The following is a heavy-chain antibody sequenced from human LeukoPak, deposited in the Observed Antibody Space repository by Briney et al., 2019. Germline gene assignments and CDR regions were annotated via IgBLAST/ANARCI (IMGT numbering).Heavy chain of an antibody. D-gene: IGHD3-3*01. CDR2: INPSGGST. V-gene: IGHV1-46*01. Sequence: GASVKVSCTASGYTFPSYFMHWVRQAPGQGLEWMGIINPSGGSTSYAQKFQGRVTMTRDTSTSTVYMELSSLRSEDTAVYYCARGPEWLLDYWGQGTLVTVSS. CDR3: ARGPEWLLDY. J-gene: IGHJ4*02. CDR1: GYTFPSYF.